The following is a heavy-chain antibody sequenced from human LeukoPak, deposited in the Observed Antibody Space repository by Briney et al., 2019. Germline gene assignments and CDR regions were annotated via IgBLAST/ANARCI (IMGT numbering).Heavy chain of an antibody. J-gene: IGHJ4*02. CDR1: GFTFSNYC. V-gene: IGHV3-74*01. CDR3: VRDFRSADY. CDR2: ICPDGTVT. Sequence: GGSLRLSCAASGFTFSNYCMHWVRQIPGKGLVWVSRICPDGTVTNYADSVKGRFTIPRDNAKNMVFLQMNSLRADDTAVYYCVRDFRSADYWGQGILVTVSS.